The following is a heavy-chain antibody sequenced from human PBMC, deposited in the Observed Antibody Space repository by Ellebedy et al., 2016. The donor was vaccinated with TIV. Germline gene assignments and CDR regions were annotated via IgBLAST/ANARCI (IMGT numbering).Heavy chain of an antibody. D-gene: IGHD1-26*01. CDR2: ISYDGSNK. CDR3: AKDLFKWELYDAFDI. Sequence: GESLKISCAASGFTFSRYWMSWVRQAPGKGLEWVAVISYDGSNKYYADSVKGRFTISRDNSKNTLYLQMNSLRAEDTAVYYCAKDLFKWELYDAFDIWGQGTLVTVSS. V-gene: IGHV3-30*18. CDR1: GFTFSRYW. J-gene: IGHJ3*02.